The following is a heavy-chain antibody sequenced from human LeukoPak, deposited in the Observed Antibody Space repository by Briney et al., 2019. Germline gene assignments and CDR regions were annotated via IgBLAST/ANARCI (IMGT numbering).Heavy chain of an antibody. V-gene: IGHV1-8*03. Sequence: GASVKVSCKASGYTFTSYDINWVRQATGQGLERMGWMNPNSGNTGYAQKFQGRVTITRNTSISTAYMELSSLRSEDTAVYYCARGPYYYDSSGYYYAEYFQHWGQGTLVTVSS. CDR2: MNPNSGNT. CDR3: ARGPYYYDSSGYYYAEYFQH. J-gene: IGHJ1*01. D-gene: IGHD3-22*01. CDR1: GYTFTSYD.